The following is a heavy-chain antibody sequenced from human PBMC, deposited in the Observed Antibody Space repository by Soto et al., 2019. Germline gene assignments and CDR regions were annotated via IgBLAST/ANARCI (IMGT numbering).Heavy chain of an antibody. Sequence: GASVKVSCKASGYTFTSYGISWVRQAPGQGREGMGWISAYNGNTNYAQKLQGRVTMTTDTSTSTAYMELRSLRSDDTAVYYCARALLSTGYCSGGSCYPGLSYMDVWGKGTTVTVSS. D-gene: IGHD2-15*01. CDR1: GYTFTSYG. V-gene: IGHV1-18*01. J-gene: IGHJ6*03. CDR2: ISAYNGNT. CDR3: ARALLSTGYCSGGSCYPGLSYMDV.